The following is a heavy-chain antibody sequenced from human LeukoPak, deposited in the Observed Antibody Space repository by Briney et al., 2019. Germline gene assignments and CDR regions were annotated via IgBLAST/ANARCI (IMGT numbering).Heavy chain of an antibody. Sequence: SETLSLTCAVSGGSISSGGYSWSWIRQPPGKGLEWIGYIYHSGSTYYNPSLKSRVTISVDRSKNQFSLKLSSVTAADTAVYYCARAAHAFDIWGQGTMVTVSS. CDR1: GGSISSGGYS. J-gene: IGHJ3*02. D-gene: IGHD6-6*01. V-gene: IGHV4-30-2*01. CDR2: IYHSGST. CDR3: ARAAHAFDI.